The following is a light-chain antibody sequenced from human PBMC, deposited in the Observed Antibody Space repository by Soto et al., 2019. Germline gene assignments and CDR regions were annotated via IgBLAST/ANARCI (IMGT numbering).Light chain of an antibody. Sequence: QSALTQPASVSGSPGQSITISCTGTSSDVGGYNLVSWYQHHPGKAPKLIIYDVSQWPSGASNRFSGLKSGTTASPTIFGLQADDEADYYCCSYAGGTTFYVFGTGTKVTVL. CDR1: SSDVGGYNL. CDR2: DVS. V-gene: IGLV2-23*02. CDR3: CSYAGGTTFYV. J-gene: IGLJ1*01.